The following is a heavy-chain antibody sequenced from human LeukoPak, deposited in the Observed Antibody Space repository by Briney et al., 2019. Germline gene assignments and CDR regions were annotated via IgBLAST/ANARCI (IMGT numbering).Heavy chain of an antibody. J-gene: IGHJ5*02. V-gene: IGHV3-74*01. CDR2: INSDGGGA. CDR3: ARDAPHNWFDT. CDR1: GITFGNNW. Sequence: GGALRLSCAASGITFGNNWMHWVRQGPGKGLVWISRINSDGGGAIYADSVNGRFTVSRDNAKNTLYLQMNSLRAEDTAVYYCARDAPHNWFDTWGQGTLVTVSS.